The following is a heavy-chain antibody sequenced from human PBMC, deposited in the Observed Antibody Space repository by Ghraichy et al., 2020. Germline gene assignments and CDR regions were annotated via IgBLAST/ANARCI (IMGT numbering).Heavy chain of an antibody. Sequence: GGSLRLSCAASGFTFSSYAMHWVRQAPGKGLEWVAVISYDGSNKYYADSVKGRFTISRDNSKNTLYLQMNSLRAEDTAVYYCARDLDYYGSGSPDYWGQGTLVTVSS. CDR1: GFTFSSYA. V-gene: IGHV3-30-3*01. CDR3: ARDLDYYGSGSPDY. J-gene: IGHJ4*02. D-gene: IGHD3-10*01. CDR2: ISYDGSNK.